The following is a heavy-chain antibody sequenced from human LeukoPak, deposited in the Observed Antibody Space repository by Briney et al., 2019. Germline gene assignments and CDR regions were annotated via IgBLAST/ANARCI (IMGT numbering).Heavy chain of an antibody. Sequence: GGSLRLSCAASGFTFSSYAMSWVRQAPGKGLEWVSAISGSGGSTYYADSVKGRFTISRDNSKNTLYLQMNSLRAEDTAVYYCAKDPAGSSGWYPFDYWGQGTLVTVSS. D-gene: IGHD6-19*01. CDR3: AKDPAGSSGWYPFDY. V-gene: IGHV3-23*01. J-gene: IGHJ4*02. CDR1: GFTFSSYA. CDR2: ISGSGGST.